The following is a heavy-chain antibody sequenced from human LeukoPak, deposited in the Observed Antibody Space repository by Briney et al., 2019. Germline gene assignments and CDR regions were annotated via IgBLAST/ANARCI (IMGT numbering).Heavy chain of an antibody. J-gene: IGHJ6*03. CDR1: GGSISSSSYY. D-gene: IGHD1-20*01. V-gene: IGHV4-39*07. CDR3: ARGNWNRYYYYMDV. Sequence: SETLSLTCTVSGGSISSSSYYWGWIRQPPGKGLEWIGSIYYSGSTYYNPSLKSRVTISVDTSKNQFSLKLSSVTAADTAVYYCARGNWNRYYYYMDVWGKGTTVTVSS. CDR2: IYYSGST.